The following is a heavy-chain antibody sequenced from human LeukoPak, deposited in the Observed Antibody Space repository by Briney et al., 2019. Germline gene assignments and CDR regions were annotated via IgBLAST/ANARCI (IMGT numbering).Heavy chain of an antibody. CDR2: ISGSGGST. J-gene: IGHJ4*02. CDR1: GFTFSSYG. V-gene: IGHV3-23*01. D-gene: IGHD3-16*01. CDR3: AKGGGGVLAS. Sequence: GGSLRLSCAASGFTFSSYGMSWVRQAPGKGLEWVSSISGSGGSTYYADSVKGRFTISRDNSKNTLFLQMNSLKADDTAVYYCAKGGGGVLASWGQGTLVTVSS.